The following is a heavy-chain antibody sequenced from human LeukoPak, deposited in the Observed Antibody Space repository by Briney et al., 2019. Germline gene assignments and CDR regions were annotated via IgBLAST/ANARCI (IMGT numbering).Heavy chain of an antibody. D-gene: IGHD5-24*01. Sequence: GESLKISCKGSGYSFPSYWIGWVRQMPGKGLEWMGITYPGDSDTRYSPSFQGQVTISADKSISTAYLQWSSLKASDNAIYYCARGGRDDYNFFDYWGQGTLVTVSS. J-gene: IGHJ4*02. CDR1: GYSFPSYW. V-gene: IGHV5-51*01. CDR3: ARGGRDDYNFFDY. CDR2: TYPGDSDT.